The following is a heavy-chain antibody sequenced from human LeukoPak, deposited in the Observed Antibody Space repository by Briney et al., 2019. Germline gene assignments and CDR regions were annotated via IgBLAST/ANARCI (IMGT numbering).Heavy chain of an antibody. J-gene: IGHJ4*02. CDR1: GGTFNSYA. CDR2: IIPRLGTT. V-gene: IGHV1-69*05. CDR3: AADGTD. Sequence: SVKVSCKASGGTFNSYAINWVRQAPGQGLEWMGGIIPRLGTTKYIEKFQGRITITTDESTTTAYMGLTSLRSEDTAVYYCAADGTDWGQGTLVTVSS.